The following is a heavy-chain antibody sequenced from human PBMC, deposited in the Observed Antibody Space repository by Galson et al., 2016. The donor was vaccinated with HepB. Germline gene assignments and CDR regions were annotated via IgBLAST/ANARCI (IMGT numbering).Heavy chain of an antibody. V-gene: IGHV4-59*11. CDR1: GDPISPHF. Sequence: ETLSLTCTVSGDPISPHFWSWIRQPPGKGLEWIGYISYRGNTNYSASLTSRVTISLDTSDKQFSLKLNSVTAADTAVYYCARGFGYHAFDFWGLGTTVTVSS. D-gene: IGHD5-18*01. CDR2: ISYRGNT. J-gene: IGHJ3*01. CDR3: ARGFGYHAFDF.